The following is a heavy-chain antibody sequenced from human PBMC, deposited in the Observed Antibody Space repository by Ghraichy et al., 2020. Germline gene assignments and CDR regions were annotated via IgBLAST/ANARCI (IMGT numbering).Heavy chain of an antibody. J-gene: IGHJ4*02. Sequence: GESLNISCKGSGYIFTSYWISWVRQMPGKGLEWMGRIDPSDSNPDYSPSFQGHVTNSADKSSSTAYFKWSSLKAWDTPRYLGARPSCTGGGCHLPEDWGQGTLVTVSS. D-gene: IGHD2-8*02. CDR2: IDPSDSNP. V-gene: IGHV5-10-1*01. CDR1: GYIFTSYW. CDR3: ARPSCTGGGCHLPED.